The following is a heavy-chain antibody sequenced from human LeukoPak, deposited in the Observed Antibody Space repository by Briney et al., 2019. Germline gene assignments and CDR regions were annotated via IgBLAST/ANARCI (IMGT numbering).Heavy chain of an antibody. CDR2: IYYSGST. J-gene: IGHJ4*02. V-gene: IGHV4-59*08. Sequence: SETLSLTCTVSGGSVSSYYWSWIRQPPGKGLEWIGYIYYSGSTNYNPSLKSRVTISVDTSKNQFSLKLSSVTAADTAVYYCARYTTVTTRFDYWGQGTLVTVSS. CDR3: ARYTTVTTRFDY. CDR1: GGSVSSYY. D-gene: IGHD4-17*01.